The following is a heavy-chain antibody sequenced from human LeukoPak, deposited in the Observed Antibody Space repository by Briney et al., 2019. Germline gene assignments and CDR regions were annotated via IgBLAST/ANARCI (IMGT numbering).Heavy chain of an antibody. CDR1: GFTFRSHW. D-gene: IGHD6-6*01. CDR3: ARDRGGIAARPEGY. CDR2: IKQDGSEK. J-gene: IGHJ4*02. V-gene: IGHV3-7*01. Sequence: AGGSLRLSCAASGFTFRSHWMSWVRQAPGKGLEWVANIKQDGSEKYYVDSVKGRFTISRDNAKNSLYLQMNSLRAEDTAVYYCARDRGGIAARPEGYWGQGTLVTVSS.